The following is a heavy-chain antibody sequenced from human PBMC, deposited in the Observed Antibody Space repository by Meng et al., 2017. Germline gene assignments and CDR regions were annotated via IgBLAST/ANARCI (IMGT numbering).Heavy chain of an antibody. D-gene: IGHD3-9*01. CDR1: GFTFSSYN. CDR3: ARDADWVIFDH. J-gene: IGHJ4*02. CDR2: INTDASST. V-gene: IGHV3-74*03. Sequence: EGQLVESGGGLVQPGGSLRLSCAASGFTFSSYNMHWVRQTPGEGLVWVSRINTDASSTTYADSVKGRFTISRDDAKNTVYLQMNSLRAEDTAVYYCARDADWVIFDHWGQGALVTVSS.